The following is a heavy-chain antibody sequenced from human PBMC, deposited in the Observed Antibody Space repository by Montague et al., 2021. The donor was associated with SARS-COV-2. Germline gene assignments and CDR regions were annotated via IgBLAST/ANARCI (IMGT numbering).Heavy chain of an antibody. CDR1: AGSISTNSYY. D-gene: IGHD3-10*01. J-gene: IGHJ5*02. CDR3: ARLWDFYGSGSYKNSWFDP. Sequence: SETLSHTCTVSAGSISTNSYYWAWIRQPPGKGLEWIGSISYSGSTYFNPSLESRLTMSVDTSKNHFSLKLSSVTAADTAVYYCARLWDFYGSGSYKNSWFDPWGQGTRVTVSS. V-gene: IGHV4-39*02. CDR2: ISYSGST.